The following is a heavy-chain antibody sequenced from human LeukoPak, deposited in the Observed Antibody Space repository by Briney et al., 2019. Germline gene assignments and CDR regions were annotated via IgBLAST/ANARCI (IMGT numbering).Heavy chain of an antibody. Sequence: ASVEVSCKASGYTFTTYAINWVRQAPGQGLEWMGWINTNTGNPTYVQGFTGRFVFSLDTSVSTAYLQISSLKAEDTAVYYCARGGSGSRRLGSDYWGQGTLVTVSS. J-gene: IGHJ4*02. D-gene: IGHD3-10*01. V-gene: IGHV7-4-1*02. CDR2: INTNTGNP. CDR1: GYTFTTYA. CDR3: ARGGSGSRRLGSDY.